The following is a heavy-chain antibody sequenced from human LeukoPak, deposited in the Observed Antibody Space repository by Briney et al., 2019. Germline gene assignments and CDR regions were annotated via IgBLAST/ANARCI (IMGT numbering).Heavy chain of an antibody. CDR3: ARSWLVGPNDAFDI. Sequence: PGGSLRLSCAASGFTFSSYSMNWVRQAPGKGLEWVSSISSSSSYIYYADSVKGRFTISRDNAKNSLYLQMNSLRAEDTAVYYCARSWLVGPNDAFDIWGQGTMVTVSS. V-gene: IGHV3-21*01. J-gene: IGHJ3*02. CDR1: GFTFSSYS. D-gene: IGHD2-15*01. CDR2: ISSSSSYI.